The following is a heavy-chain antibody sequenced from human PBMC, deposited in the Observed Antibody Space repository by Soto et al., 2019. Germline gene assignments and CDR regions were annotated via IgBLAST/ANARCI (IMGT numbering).Heavy chain of an antibody. Sequence: QLVESGGGLVKPGGSLRVSCAASRFAFSSYSMHWVRQAPMKGLEWVASINSVASYVYYADSVEGRFTISRDNAKNSVYLQMTSLRAEDTAVYYCTRDRSSFMRGRIRGPYGGLDVWGQGPTVLVS. CDR1: RFAFSSYS. J-gene: IGHJ6*02. V-gene: IGHV3-21*01. CDR2: INSVASYV. D-gene: IGHD3-10*01. CDR3: TRDRSSFMRGRIRGPYGGLDV.